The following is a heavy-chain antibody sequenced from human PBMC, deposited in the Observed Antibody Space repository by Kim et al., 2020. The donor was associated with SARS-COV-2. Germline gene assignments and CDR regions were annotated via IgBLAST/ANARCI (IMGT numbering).Heavy chain of an antibody. V-gene: IGHV4-38-2*02. CDR1: GYSISSGYY. D-gene: IGHD6-19*01. CDR3: ARDPAVAGTYYYYGMDV. CDR2: IYHSGST. J-gene: IGHJ6*02. Sequence: SETLSLTCTVSGYSISSGYYWGWIRQPPGKGLEWIGSIYHSGSTYYNPSLKSRVTISVDTSKNQFSLKLSSVTAADTAVYYCARDPAVAGTYYYYGMDVWGQGTTVTVSS.